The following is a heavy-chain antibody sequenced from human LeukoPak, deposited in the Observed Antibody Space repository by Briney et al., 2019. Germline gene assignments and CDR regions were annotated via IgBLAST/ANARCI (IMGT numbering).Heavy chain of an antibody. CDR1: GGSISSYY. CDR2: IYYSGRT. D-gene: IGHD5-18*01. V-gene: IGHV4-59*01. Sequence: PSETLSLTCTVSGGSISSYYWSWTRQPPGKGLEWIWYIYYSGRTNYNPSLKSRVTISVDTSKNQLSLKLSSVIAADTAVYYCASNNVDTGMVKAHYFDYWGQGTLVTVSS. J-gene: IGHJ4*02. CDR3: ASNNVDTGMVKAHYFDY.